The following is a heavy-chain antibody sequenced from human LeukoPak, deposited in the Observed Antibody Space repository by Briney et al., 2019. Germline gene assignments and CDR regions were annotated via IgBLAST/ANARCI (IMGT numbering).Heavy chain of an antibody. D-gene: IGHD5-12*01. V-gene: IGHV4-38-2*02. CDR1: GYSISSGYY. Sequence: SETLSLTCTVSGYSISSGYYWGWIRQPPGKGLEWIGSIYHSGSTYYNPSLKSRVTISVDTSKNQFSLKLSSVTAADTAVYYCARGLRWASRLPSIWGQGTMVTVSS. CDR3: ARGLRWASRLPSI. J-gene: IGHJ3*02. CDR2: IYHSGST.